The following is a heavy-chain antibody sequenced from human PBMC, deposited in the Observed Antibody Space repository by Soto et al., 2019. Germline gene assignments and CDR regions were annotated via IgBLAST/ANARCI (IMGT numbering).Heavy chain of an antibody. CDR3: GRGPSPRAPAGGTPYYYAMDV. CDR1: GYDFTAYD. Sequence: ASVKVSCKASGYDFTAYDINWVRQSSVQGLEWMGWMNPINGATGSARRFQGRVSMTRNTATATAYLELTSLRSDDSAVYYCGRGPSPRAPAGGTPYYYAMDVWGQGTTVTVSS. CDR2: MNPINGAT. D-gene: IGHD6-13*01. J-gene: IGHJ6*02. V-gene: IGHV1-8*02.